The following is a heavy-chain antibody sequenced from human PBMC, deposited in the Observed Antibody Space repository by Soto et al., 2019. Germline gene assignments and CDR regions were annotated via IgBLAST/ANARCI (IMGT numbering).Heavy chain of an antibody. CDR3: EREYYGFFTVYYTDY. CDR2: ISGDGVTT. V-gene: IGHV3-74*01. D-gene: IGHD3-3*01. CDR1: GFPFSSYW. J-gene: IGHJ4*02. Sequence: EVQLVESGGDLVQRGGSLRLSCAASGFPFSSYWMHWVRHTPGKGLDWVARISGDGVTTYYADSVTGRFTVSRDNAKNSFSLKKSGLRAEERALYFCEREYYGFFTVYYTDYWAQEPLVSVSS.